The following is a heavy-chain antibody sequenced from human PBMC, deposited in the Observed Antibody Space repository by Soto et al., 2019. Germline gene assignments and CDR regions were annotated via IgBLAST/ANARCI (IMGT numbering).Heavy chain of an antibody. V-gene: IGHV4-34*01. CDR3: ARDIITVIGGEIYYYFGMDV. Sequence: PSETLSLTCAVNGGSFREYYWSWIRQPPGKGLEWIGEINQSGTTHYNPSLKRRVNISIDTSKNQFSLNLTSVTAADKATYFCARDIITVIGGEIYYYFGMDVWGQGTTVTVSS. D-gene: IGHD3-16*01. CDR2: INQSGTT. J-gene: IGHJ6*02. CDR1: GGSFREYY.